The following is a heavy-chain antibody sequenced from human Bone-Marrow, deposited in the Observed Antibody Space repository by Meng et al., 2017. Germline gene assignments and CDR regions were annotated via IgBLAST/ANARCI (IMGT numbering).Heavy chain of an antibody. V-gene: IGHV4-38-2*01. J-gene: IGHJ6*02. Sequence: SETLSLTCAVSGYSITGSYNWGWIRQSPGKGLEWIGSIYQSGSTYYNPSLKSRVTMSADTSKNQFSLKLTSLTTADEAVYYCAGGAVVTLIFNHAMDVWGQGTTVTVSS. D-gene: IGHD2-21*02. CDR1: GYSITGSYN. CDR3: AGGAVVTLIFNHAMDV. CDR2: IYQSGST.